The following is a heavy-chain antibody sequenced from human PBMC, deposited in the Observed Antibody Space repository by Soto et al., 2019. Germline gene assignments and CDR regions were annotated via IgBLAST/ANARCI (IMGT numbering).Heavy chain of an antibody. CDR1: GGTFSSYA. Sequence: GASVKVSCKASGGTFSSYAISWVRQAPGQGLEWMGGIIPIFGTANYAQKFQGRVTITADESTSTAYMELSSLRSEDTAVYYCARGFTDYGGNSPYYYYGMDVWGQGTTVTVSS. V-gene: IGHV1-69*13. CDR3: ARGFTDYGGNSPYYYYGMDV. D-gene: IGHD4-17*01. J-gene: IGHJ6*02. CDR2: IIPIFGTA.